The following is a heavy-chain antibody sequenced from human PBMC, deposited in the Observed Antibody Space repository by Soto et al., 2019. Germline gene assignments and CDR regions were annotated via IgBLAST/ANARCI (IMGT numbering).Heavy chain of an antibody. J-gene: IGHJ4*02. V-gene: IGHV3-74*01. CDR3: ARGPRGLYHHDY. D-gene: IGHD2-2*01. Sequence: GGSLRLSSAASGFTFSGDWMHWVRHAAGKGLVWVSRINMDGSSTNFADSVKGRFTISRDNAKNTLYLQMNSLRVDDTAVYYCARGPRGLYHHDYWGQGALVTVSS. CDR2: INMDGSST. CDR1: GFTFSGDW.